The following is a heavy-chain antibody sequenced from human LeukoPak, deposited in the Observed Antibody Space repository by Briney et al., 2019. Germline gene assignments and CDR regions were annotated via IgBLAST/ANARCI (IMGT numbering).Heavy chain of an antibody. J-gene: IGHJ4*02. CDR2: IYYGGST. D-gene: IGHD2-21*01. V-gene: IGHV3-66*01. CDR1: ALTVSGNS. Sequence: GGSLRLSCAPSALTVSGNSVTWIRQIPGGGLEWVSAIYYGGSTFYADSVKGRFIISRDTSKNTWTLQMNSLRVEDTAVYYCARIAKDCGGDCFADYWGQGTLVTVSS. CDR3: ARIAKDCGGDCFADY.